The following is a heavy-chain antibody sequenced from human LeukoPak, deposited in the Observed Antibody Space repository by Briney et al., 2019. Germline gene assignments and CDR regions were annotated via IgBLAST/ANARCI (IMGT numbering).Heavy chain of an antibody. CDR3: ARGVEMATIGFDY. J-gene: IGHJ4*02. V-gene: IGHV4-59*02. CDR2: MYHTGRT. D-gene: IGHD5-24*01. CDR1: GASVSTHY. Sequence: SETLSLTCTVSGASVSTHYWSWIRQPPGKGLEWIGYMYHTGRTNYNPSVESRVTISLDTSKNQLSLMMRSVTAADTAIYYCARGVEMATIGFDYWGQGTLVTVSS.